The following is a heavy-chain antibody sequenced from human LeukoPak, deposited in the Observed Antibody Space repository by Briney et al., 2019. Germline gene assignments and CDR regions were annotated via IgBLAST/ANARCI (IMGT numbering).Heavy chain of an antibody. CDR2: ISGSGDNT. V-gene: IGHV3-23*01. Sequence: PGGSLRPSCAASGFTFSSFAMSWVRQAPGKGLEWVSVISGSGDNTYYADSVKGRFTISRDNSKNTLYLQMYSLRAEDTAVYYCAKGGGFSYGFLPSWGQGTLVTVSS. D-gene: IGHD5-18*01. J-gene: IGHJ5*02. CDR3: AKGGGFSYGFLPS. CDR1: GFTFSSFA.